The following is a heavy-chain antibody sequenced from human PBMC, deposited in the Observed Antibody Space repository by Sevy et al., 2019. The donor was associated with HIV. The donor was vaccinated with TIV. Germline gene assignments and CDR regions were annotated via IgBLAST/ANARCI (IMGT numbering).Heavy chain of an antibody. J-gene: IGHJ5*02. CDR1: EFTFNNAW. Sequence: GGSLRLSCAASEFTFNNAWMSWVRQAPGKGLEWVGRIKRKTDGGTTDYAAPVQGRFTISREDSKNTLYLQMNSLKTEDTAVYYCTTSPLVQGVPWGQGTLVTVSS. CDR2: IKRKTDGGTT. D-gene: IGHD3-10*01. V-gene: IGHV3-15*01. CDR3: TTSPLVQGVP.